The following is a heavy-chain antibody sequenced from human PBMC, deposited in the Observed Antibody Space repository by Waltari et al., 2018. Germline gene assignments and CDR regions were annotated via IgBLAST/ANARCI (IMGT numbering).Heavy chain of an antibody. CDR3: ARGGSPYYYDSSGYGAFDI. D-gene: IGHD3-22*01. V-gene: IGHV1-69*08. CDR1: GGTFSSYA. Sequence: QVQLVQSGAEVKKPGSSVKVSCKASGGTFSSYAISWVRQAPGQGLEWMGRIIPIFGTANYAQKFQGRVTITADKSTSTAYMELSSLRSEDTAVYYCARGGSPYYYDSSGYGAFDIWGQGTMVTVSS. CDR2: IIPIFGTA. J-gene: IGHJ3*02.